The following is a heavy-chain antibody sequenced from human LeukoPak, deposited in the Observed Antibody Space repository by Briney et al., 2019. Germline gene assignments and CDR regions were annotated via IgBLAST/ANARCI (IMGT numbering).Heavy chain of an antibody. Sequence: SETLSLTCAVYGGSFSGYYWSWIRQPPGKGLEWIGEINHSGSTNYNPSLKSRVTISVDTSKNQFSLKLSSVTAADTAVYYCARGQYCTNGVCYMGYYYMDVWGKGTTVTVSS. CDR3: ARGQYCTNGVCYMGYYYMDV. CDR2: INHSGST. D-gene: IGHD2-8*01. V-gene: IGHV4-34*01. J-gene: IGHJ6*03. CDR1: GGSFSGYY.